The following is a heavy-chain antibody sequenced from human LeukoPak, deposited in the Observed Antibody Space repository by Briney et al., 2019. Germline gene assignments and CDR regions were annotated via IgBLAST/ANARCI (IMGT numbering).Heavy chain of an antibody. Sequence: GGSLRLPCAASGFTFSSYAMSWVRQAPGKGLEWVSAISGSGGSTYYADSVKGRFTISRDNSKNTLYLQMNSLRAEDTAVYYCAKGVRSRGDAFDIWGQGTMVTVSS. D-gene: IGHD6-13*01. CDR2: ISGSGGST. V-gene: IGHV3-23*01. CDR1: GFTFSSYA. CDR3: AKGVRSRGDAFDI. J-gene: IGHJ3*02.